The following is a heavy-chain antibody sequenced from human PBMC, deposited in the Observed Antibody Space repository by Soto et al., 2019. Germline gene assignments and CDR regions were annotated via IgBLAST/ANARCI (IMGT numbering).Heavy chain of an antibody. J-gene: IGHJ6*02. CDR2: ISGSGGST. V-gene: IGHV3-23*01. CDR3: AKGLMVLVGMDV. CDR1: GFTFSSYA. D-gene: IGHD2-2*01. Sequence: EVQLLESGGGLVQPGGSLRLSCAASGFTFSSYAMSWVRQAPGKGLEWVSAISGSGGSTYYADSVKGRFTISRDNSKNTLYLRMNSLRAEDTAVYYCAKGLMVLVGMDVWGQGTTVTVSS.